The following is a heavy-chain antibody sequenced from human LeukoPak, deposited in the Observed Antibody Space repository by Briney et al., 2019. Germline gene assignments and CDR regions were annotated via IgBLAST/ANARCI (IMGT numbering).Heavy chain of an antibody. V-gene: IGHV3-23*01. J-gene: IGHJ6*02. CDR1: GFTFSSYA. CDR2: IGNSGDRT. Sequence: GGSLRLSCAASGFTFSSYAMSWVRQAPGKGPEWVSGIGNSGDRTFYADSVKGWFTISRDNSKNTLYLQMNSLRVEDTALYYCAKGGVWGQGIAVTVSS. CDR3: AKGGV.